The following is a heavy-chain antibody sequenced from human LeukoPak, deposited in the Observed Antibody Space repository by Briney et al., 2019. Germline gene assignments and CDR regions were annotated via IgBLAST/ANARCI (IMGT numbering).Heavy chain of an antibody. CDR1: GFVFSDYS. CDR3: ASHSYGYNH. D-gene: IGHD3-16*01. V-gene: IGHV3-21*01. Sequence: GGSLRLSCAASGFVFSDYSMNWVRQAPGKGLEWVSSISPSSTVFYYADSVKARFTISRDNGNNSMYLQMNSLRAEDTAVYYCASHSYGYNHWGQGTLVIVSS. J-gene: IGHJ5*02. CDR2: ISPSSTVF.